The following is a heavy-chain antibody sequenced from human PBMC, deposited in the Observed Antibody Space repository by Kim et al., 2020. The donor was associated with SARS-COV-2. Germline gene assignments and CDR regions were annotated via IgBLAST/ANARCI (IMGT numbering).Heavy chain of an antibody. CDR3: ARDLVVVPAASGFDY. V-gene: IGHV1-46*01. CDR2: INPSGGST. J-gene: IGHJ4*02. D-gene: IGHD2-2*01. CDR1: GYTFTSYY. Sequence: ASVKVSCKASGYTFTSYYMHWVRQAPGQGLEWMGIINPSGGSTSYAQKFQGRVTMTRDTSTSPVYMELSSLRSEDTAVYYCARDLVVVPAASGFDYWGQGTLVTVSS.